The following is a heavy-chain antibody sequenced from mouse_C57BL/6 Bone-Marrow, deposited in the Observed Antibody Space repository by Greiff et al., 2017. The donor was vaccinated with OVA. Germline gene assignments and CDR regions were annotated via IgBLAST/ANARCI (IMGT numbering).Heavy chain of an antibody. CDR3: APIYYDYAFAY. V-gene: IGHV1-64*01. CDR2: IHPNSGST. D-gene: IGHD2-4*01. Sequence: VQLQQPGAELVKPGASVKLSCKASGYTFTSYWMHWVKQRPGQGLEWIGMIHPNSGSTNYNEKFKSKATLTVDKSSSTAYMQLSSLTSEDSAVYYCAPIYYDYAFAYWGQGTLVTVSA. J-gene: IGHJ3*01. CDR1: GYTFTSYW.